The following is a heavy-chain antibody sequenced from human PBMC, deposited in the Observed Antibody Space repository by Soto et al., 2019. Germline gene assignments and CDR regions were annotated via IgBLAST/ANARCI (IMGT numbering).Heavy chain of an antibody. CDR3: AREVADYDILTGYFSSQYYFDY. D-gene: IGHD3-9*01. CDR2: IYYSGST. Sequence: SETLSLTCTVSGGSVSSGSYYWSWIRQPPGKGLEWIGYIYYSGSTNYNPSLKSRVTISVDTSKNQFSLKLSSVTAADTAVYYCAREVADYDILTGYFSSQYYFDYWGQGTLVTVSS. V-gene: IGHV4-61*01. CDR1: GGSVSSGSYY. J-gene: IGHJ4*02.